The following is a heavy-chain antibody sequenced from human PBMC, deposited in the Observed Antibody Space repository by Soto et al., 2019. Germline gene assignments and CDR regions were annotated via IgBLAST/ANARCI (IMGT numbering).Heavy chain of an antibody. D-gene: IGHD5-12*01. J-gene: IGHJ6*02. CDR1: GFTFSSYS. CDR2: ISSSSSTI. CDR3: ARDSGYDEDYYYYGMDV. V-gene: IGHV3-48*02. Sequence: GESLKISCAASGFTFSSYSMNWVRQAPGKGLEWVSYISSSSSTIYYADSVKGRFTISRDNAKNSLYLQMNSLRDEDTAVYYCARDSGYDEDYYYYGMDVWGQGTTVTVSS.